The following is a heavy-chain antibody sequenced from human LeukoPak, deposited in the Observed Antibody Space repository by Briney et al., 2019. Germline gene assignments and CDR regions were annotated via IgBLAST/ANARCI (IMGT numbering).Heavy chain of an antibody. CDR2: IHPGVGST. J-gene: IGHJ5*02. Sequence: AXVKVSCKASGYTFSTYYIHWVRQAPGEGLEWVGLIHPGVGSTNYAQKFRGRVTMTTDTATTTVHMELTSLKSEGTAVYYCARDRPHNWFDPWGQGTLVTVSP. CDR3: ARDRPHNWFDP. CDR1: GYTFSTYY. V-gene: IGHV1-46*01.